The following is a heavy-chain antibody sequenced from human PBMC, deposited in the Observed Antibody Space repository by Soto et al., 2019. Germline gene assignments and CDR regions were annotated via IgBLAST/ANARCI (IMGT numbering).Heavy chain of an antibody. Sequence: ASVKGYCKGSGYTLGELSMHWVRQANGKGLEWMGIINPKGGETSYAQKFQGRVTMTRDTSTSTVYMELSSLRSEDTAVYYCAREGGDIVVVPATDYMDVWGKGTTVTVSS. V-gene: IGHV1-24*01. CDR3: AREGGDIVVVPATDYMDV. CDR1: GYTLGELS. CDR2: INPKGGET. D-gene: IGHD2-2*01. J-gene: IGHJ6*03.